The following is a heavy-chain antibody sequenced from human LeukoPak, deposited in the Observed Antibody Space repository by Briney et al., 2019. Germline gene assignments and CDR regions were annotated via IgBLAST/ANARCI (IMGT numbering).Heavy chain of an antibody. CDR2: ISAYNGNT. CDR3: ARPADYDSSGYYYF. Sequence: ASVKVSCKASGYTFTSYGISWVRQAPGQGLEWMGWISAYNGNTNYAQKLQGRVTMTTDTSTSTAYMELRSLRSDDTAVYYCARPADYDSSGYYYFWGQGTLVTVSS. D-gene: IGHD3-22*01. V-gene: IGHV1-18*01. J-gene: IGHJ4*02. CDR1: GYTFTSYG.